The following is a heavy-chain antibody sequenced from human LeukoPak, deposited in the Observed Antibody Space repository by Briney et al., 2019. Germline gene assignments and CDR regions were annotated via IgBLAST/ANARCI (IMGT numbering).Heavy chain of an antibody. Sequence: ASVKVSCKASGYTFTSYGISWVRQAPGQGLEWMGWISAYNGNTKYAQKLQGRVTMTTDTSTSTAYMELRSLRSDDTAVYYCARVEIQVAGTYDFDYWGQGTLVTVSS. D-gene: IGHD6-19*01. J-gene: IGHJ4*02. V-gene: IGHV1-18*01. CDR3: ARVEIQVAGTYDFDY. CDR1: GYTFTSYG. CDR2: ISAYNGNT.